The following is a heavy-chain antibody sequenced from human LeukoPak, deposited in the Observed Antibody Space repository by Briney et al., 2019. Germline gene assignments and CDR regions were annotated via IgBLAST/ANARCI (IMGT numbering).Heavy chain of an antibody. D-gene: IGHD3-10*01. CDR2: IYSGGST. V-gene: IGHV3-53*01. J-gene: IGHJ4*02. Sequence: GGSLRLSCAASGFTFSSNYMSWVRQAPGKGLEWVSVIYSGGSTYYADSVKGRFTISRDNSKNTLYLQMNSLRAEDTAVYYCARGSYGSGSYYPDYWGQGTLVTVSS. CDR1: GFTFSSNY. CDR3: ARGSYGSGSYYPDY.